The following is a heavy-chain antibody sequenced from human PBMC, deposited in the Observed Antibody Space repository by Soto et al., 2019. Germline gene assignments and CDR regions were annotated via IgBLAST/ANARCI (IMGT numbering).Heavy chain of an antibody. J-gene: IGHJ4*02. CDR3: AKGGVRGATFGY. V-gene: IGHV3-30*18. D-gene: IGHD3-10*01. CDR1: GFTFSSYG. CDR2: ISYDGSNK. Sequence: QVQLVESGGGVVQPGRSLRLSCAASGFTFSSYGMHWVRQAPGKGLEWVAVISYDGSNKYYADSVKGRFTISRDNSKNTLYLQMNSLRAEDTAVYYCAKGGVRGATFGYWGQGTLVTVSS.